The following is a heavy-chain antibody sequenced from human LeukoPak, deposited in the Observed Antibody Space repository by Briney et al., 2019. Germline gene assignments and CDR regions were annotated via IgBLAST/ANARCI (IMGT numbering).Heavy chain of an antibody. V-gene: IGHV4-34*01. J-gene: IGHJ6*03. Sequence: PSETLSLPCAVYGGSFSGYYWSWIRQPPGKGLEWIGEINHSGSTNYNPSLKSRVTISVDTSKNQFSLKLSSVTAVDTAVYYCARGGTTVTTYYYYYMDVWGKGTTVTVSS. D-gene: IGHD4-17*01. CDR3: ARGGTTVTTYYYYYMDV. CDR2: INHSGST. CDR1: GGSFSGYY.